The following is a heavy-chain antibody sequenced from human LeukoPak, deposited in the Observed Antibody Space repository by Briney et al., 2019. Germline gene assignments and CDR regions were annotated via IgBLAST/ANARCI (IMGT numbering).Heavy chain of an antibody. CDR2: INWNGGSI. D-gene: IGHD6-13*01. J-gene: IGHJ3*02. Sequence: GGSLRLSCAASGFIFDDHGMSWVRQGPGKGLEWVSGINWNGGSIGYEGSVAGRFTISRDNAKNSLYLQMNRLRAEDTALYYCARGRSSNSDAFDIWGQGTMVTVSS. CDR1: GFIFDDHG. CDR3: ARGRSSNSDAFDI. V-gene: IGHV3-20*04.